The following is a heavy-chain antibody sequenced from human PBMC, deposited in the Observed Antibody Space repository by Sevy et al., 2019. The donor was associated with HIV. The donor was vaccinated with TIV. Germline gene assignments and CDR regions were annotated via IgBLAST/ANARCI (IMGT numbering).Heavy chain of an antibody. CDR2: ISSTGSSI. Sequence: GGSLRLSCAASGFAFSDFYMTWIRQAPGKGLEWISYISSTGSSIYYADSVKGRFTISRDNAKNSLYLQMNSLRVEDTAVYYCARDHTAGPGSAYSGQGTLVSVSS. CDR1: GFAFSDFY. CDR3: ARDHTAGPGSAY. D-gene: IGHD6-13*01. V-gene: IGHV3-11*01. J-gene: IGHJ4*02.